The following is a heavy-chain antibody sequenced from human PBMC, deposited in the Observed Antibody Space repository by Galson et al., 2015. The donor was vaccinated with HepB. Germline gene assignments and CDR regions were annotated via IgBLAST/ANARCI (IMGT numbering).Heavy chain of an antibody. Sequence: SLRLSCAASGFTVSSNYMSWVRQAPGKGLEWVSVIYSGGSTYYADSVKGRFTISRDNSKNTLYLQMNSLRAEDTAVYYCAREGHSGYEYVDYWGQGTLVTVSS. V-gene: IGHV3-66*01. D-gene: IGHD5-12*01. CDR2: IYSGGST. CDR3: AREGHSGYEYVDY. J-gene: IGHJ4*02. CDR1: GFTVSSNY.